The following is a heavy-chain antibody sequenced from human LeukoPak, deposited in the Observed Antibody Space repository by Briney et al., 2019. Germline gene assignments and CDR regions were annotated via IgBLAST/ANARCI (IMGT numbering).Heavy chain of an antibody. Sequence: SQTLSLTCAISGDSVSSNSAAWNWIRQSPSRGLEWLGRTYYRSKWYNDYAVSVKSRITINPDTSKNQFSLKLSSVTAADTAVYYCARLAGPVLHYYYYYYMDVWGKGTTVTVSS. CDR2: TYYRSKWYN. J-gene: IGHJ6*03. V-gene: IGHV6-1*01. CDR3: ARLAGPVLHYYYYYYMDV. CDR1: GDSVSSNSAA. D-gene: IGHD6-19*01.